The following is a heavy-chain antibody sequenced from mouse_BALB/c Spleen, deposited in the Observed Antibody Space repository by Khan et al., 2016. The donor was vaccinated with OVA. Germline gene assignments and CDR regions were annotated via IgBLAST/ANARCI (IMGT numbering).Heavy chain of an antibody. CDR1: GYSFTGYY. Sequence: LVKTGASVKISCKASGYSFTGYYMHWVKQSHGKSLEWIGYISCYNGATSYNQKFKGKATFTVDTSSSTAYMQFNSLTSEASAVYYCARFLDGPYAMDYWGQGTSVTVSS. CDR2: ISCYNGAT. D-gene: IGHD2-3*01. J-gene: IGHJ4*01. CDR3: ARFLDGPYAMDY. V-gene: IGHV1S34*01.